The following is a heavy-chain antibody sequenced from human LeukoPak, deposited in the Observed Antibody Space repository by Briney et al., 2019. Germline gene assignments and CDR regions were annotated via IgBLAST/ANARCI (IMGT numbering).Heavy chain of an antibody. D-gene: IGHD3/OR15-3a*01. Sequence: GGSLRLSCAASGIMFSSYGMHWVRQAPGKGLQWVAFIRYDGSNKYYADSVKGRFTISRDNSKNTLYLQMNSLRAEDTAVYYCAKSALPTVGLFDYWGQGTLVTVSS. CDR2: IRYDGSNK. CDR1: GIMFSSYG. CDR3: AKSALPTVGLFDY. J-gene: IGHJ4*02. V-gene: IGHV3-30*02.